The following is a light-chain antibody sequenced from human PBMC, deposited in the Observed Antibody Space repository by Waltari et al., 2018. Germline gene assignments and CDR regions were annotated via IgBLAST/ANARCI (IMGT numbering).Light chain of an antibody. CDR2: SNV. J-gene: IGLJ3*02. V-gene: IGLV1-44*01. Sequence: QSVLTQPPSASGAPGQTVAISCSGSASNIGSSVVTWYQQLPGTTPTLLIYSNVQRPSWVPCRFSGSRAATSASLAISGLQSEDEAHYYCAAWDDSINGPAFGGGTKLTVL. CDR3: AAWDDSINGPA. CDR1: ASNIGSSV.